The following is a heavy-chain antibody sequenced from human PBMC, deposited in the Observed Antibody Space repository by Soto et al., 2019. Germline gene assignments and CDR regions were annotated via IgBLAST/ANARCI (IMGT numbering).Heavy chain of an antibody. Sequence: QAQLVQSGAEVRKPGASVKVSCKASGFTFTKFGISWVRQAPGQGLEWMGWIIPIFGTANYAQKFQGRVTITADESTSTAYMELSSLRSEDTAVYYCARDSGSYYHYWGQGTLVTVSS. V-gene: IGHV1-69*13. J-gene: IGHJ4*02. CDR2: IIPIFGTA. D-gene: IGHD1-26*01. CDR1: GFTFTKFG. CDR3: ARDSGSYYHY.